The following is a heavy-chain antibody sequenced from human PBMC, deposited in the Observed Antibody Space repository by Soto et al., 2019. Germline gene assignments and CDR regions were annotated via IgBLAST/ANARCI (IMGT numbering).Heavy chain of an antibody. V-gene: IGHV1-3*01. CDR2: IIGDTGRA. J-gene: IGHJ6*02. Sequence: VMIVQSGTEVKKPEASVMVSCEASEFSLSAYSVHWVRQAPGQILEWMGSIIGDTGRAKYSDHLRGRVTLTRDKTANTAYLEVRSLMPEDTAVYYCARGAGTSKDFHYGVDVWGLGTTVIVSS. CDR3: ARGAGTSKDFHYGVDV. D-gene: IGHD1-1*01. CDR1: EFSLSAYS.